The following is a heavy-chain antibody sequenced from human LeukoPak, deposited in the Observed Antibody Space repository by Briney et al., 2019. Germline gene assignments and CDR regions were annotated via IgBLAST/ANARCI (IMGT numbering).Heavy chain of an antibody. V-gene: IGHV3-23*01. J-gene: IGHJ4*02. CDR1: GFTFSNFA. CDR2: IGPSGNST. CDR3: AKEGAAFPSFDY. D-gene: IGHD6-13*01. Sequence: GGSLRLSCVASGFTFSNFAMNWVRQAPGKGLEWVSDIGPSGNSTYYADSVKGRFTISRDNSKNTLYLQMNSLRAEDTAVYYRAKEGAAFPSFDYWGQGTLVTVSS.